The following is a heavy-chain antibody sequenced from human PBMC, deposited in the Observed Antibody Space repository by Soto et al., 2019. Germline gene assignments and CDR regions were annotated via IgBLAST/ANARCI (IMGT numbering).Heavy chain of an antibody. J-gene: IGHJ3*02. CDR3: AREGRVGSHDAFDI. CDR2: ISSSGSTI. CDR1: GFTFSDYY. V-gene: IGHV3-11*01. Sequence: PGGSLRLSCAASGFTFSDYYMSWIRQAPGKGLEWVSYISSSGSTIYYADSVKGRFTISRDNAKNSLYLQMNSLRAEDTAVYYCAREGRVGSHDAFDIWGQGTMVTVSS.